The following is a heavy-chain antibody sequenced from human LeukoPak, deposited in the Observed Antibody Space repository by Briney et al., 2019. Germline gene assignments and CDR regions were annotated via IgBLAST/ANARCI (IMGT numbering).Heavy chain of an antibody. J-gene: IGHJ4*02. CDR1: GFTFITYG. CDR2: IAYDGSDK. CDR3: AKDLQQLPDY. Sequence: GGSLRLSCAASGFTFITYGLHWVRQAPGKGLEWVALIAYDGSDKRYGDSVKGRFTISRDNSKNTLYLQMNSLRAEDTAVYYCAKDLQQLPDYRGQGTLVTVSS. V-gene: IGHV3-30*18. D-gene: IGHD6-13*01.